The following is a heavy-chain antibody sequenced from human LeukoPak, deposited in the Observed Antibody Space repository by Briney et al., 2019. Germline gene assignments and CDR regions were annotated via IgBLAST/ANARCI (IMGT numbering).Heavy chain of an antibody. CDR3: ASGGPYSGYIY. V-gene: IGHV4-61*01. J-gene: IGHJ4*02. Sequence: SETLSLTCTVSGGSVSSGNYYWSWIRQPPGQGLEWIGYVYYSGSTNYNPSLTSRVAISVDTSKNQFSLKVSSVTAADTAVYYCASGGPYSGYIYWGQGTLVTVSS. CDR1: GGSVSSGNYY. CDR2: VYYSGST. D-gene: IGHD5-12*01.